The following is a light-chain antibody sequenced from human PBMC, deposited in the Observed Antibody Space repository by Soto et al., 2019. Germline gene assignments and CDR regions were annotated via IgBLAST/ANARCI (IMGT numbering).Light chain of an antibody. CDR2: RNT. Sequence: QSVLTQQPSVSGAPGQRVTISSTGSTSNIGAGFDLHWYQHLPGTAPKLLIYRNTNRPSGVPDRFSGSKSGTSAFLAITGLQAEDEADYYCQSYDSSLSGYVFGTGTKVTVL. J-gene: IGLJ1*01. V-gene: IGLV1-40*01. CDR1: TSNIGAGFD. CDR3: QSYDSSLSGYV.